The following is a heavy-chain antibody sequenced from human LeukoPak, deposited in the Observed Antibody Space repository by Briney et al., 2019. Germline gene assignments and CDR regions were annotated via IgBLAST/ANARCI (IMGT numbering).Heavy chain of an antibody. CDR3: ARARINKFSNYALECFDP. D-gene: IGHD4-11*01. CDR1: GGSISSGGYY. Sequence: PSQTLSLTCTVSGGSISSGGYYWSWIRQPPGKGLEWIGYIYHSGSTYYNPSLKSRVTISVDRSKNQFSLKLSSVTAADTAVYYCARARINKFSNYALECFDPWGQGTLVTVSS. CDR2: IYHSGST. J-gene: IGHJ5*02. V-gene: IGHV4-30-2*01.